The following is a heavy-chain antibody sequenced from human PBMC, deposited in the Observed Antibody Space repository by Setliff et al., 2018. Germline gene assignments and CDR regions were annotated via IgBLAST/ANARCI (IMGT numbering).Heavy chain of an antibody. J-gene: IGHJ4*02. V-gene: IGHV3-30*03. Sequence: GGSLRLSCAASGFTFSSYGMHWVRQAPGKGLEWVAVISYDGSNKYYADSVKGRFTISRDNSKNTVFLQMSALRAEDTALYYCARDPPDSGWSFDYWGQGTLVTVSS. CDR3: ARDPPDSGWSFDY. CDR2: ISYDGSNK. D-gene: IGHD6-19*01. CDR1: GFTFSSYG.